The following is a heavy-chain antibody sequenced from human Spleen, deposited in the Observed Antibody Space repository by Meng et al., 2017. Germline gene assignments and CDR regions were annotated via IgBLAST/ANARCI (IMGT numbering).Heavy chain of an antibody. CDR3: ARHDGSGNYFDY. J-gene: IGHJ4*02. CDR2: IYPGGSES. CDR1: GYTFTNYW. D-gene: IGHD3-10*01. V-gene: IGHV5-51*01. Sequence: GESLKISCKVSGYTFTNYWIGWVRQMPGKGLEYMGIIYPGGSESRYSPSFQGQVTISADKSISTAYLQWSSLKASDIAMYYCARHDGSGNYFDYWGQGTLVTVSS.